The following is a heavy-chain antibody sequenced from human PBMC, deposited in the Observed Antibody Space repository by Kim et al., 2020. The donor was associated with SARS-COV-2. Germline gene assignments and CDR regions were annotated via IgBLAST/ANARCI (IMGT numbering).Heavy chain of an antibody. CDR3: ATVRYYYDSSGYHNLDY. Sequence: GGSLRLSCVVSGFTFSSYAMGWVRQAPGKGLDWVSAISGSGGRTYYADSVKGRFTISRDNSKNTLYLEMTSLRAEDTAIYYCATVRYYYDSSGYHNLDYCGQGTLVTVSA. CDR1: GFTFSSYA. J-gene: IGHJ4*02. V-gene: IGHV3-23*01. D-gene: IGHD3-22*01. CDR2: ISGSGGRT.